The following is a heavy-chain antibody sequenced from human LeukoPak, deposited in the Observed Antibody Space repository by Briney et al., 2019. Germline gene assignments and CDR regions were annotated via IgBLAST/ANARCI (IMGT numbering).Heavy chain of an antibody. CDR3: ARGVYIAAAQYGY. D-gene: IGHD6-13*01. V-gene: IGHV4-59*01. CDR1: GGSISSYY. CDR2: IYYSGTT. J-gene: IGHJ4*02. Sequence: PSETLSLNCTVSGGSISSYYWSWIRQPPGQGLEWIGYIYYSGTTNYNPSLKSRVTISVDTSKNQFSLKLSSVTAADTAVYYCARGVYIAAAQYGYWGQGTLVTVSS.